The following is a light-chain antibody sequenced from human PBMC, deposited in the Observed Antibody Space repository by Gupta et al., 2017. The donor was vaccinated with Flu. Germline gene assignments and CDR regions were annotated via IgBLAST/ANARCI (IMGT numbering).Light chain of an antibody. Sequence: PATLSLSLGERVILSCRASQSGGNYLAWYQQKPGQAPRLLIDDASDRATGIPGRFSGSGSGTDFTLTISSLEPEDCALYYCQQRSNWPLTFGGGTKVEIK. J-gene: IGKJ4*01. CDR3: QQRSNWPLT. V-gene: IGKV3-11*01. CDR2: DAS. CDR1: QSGGNY.